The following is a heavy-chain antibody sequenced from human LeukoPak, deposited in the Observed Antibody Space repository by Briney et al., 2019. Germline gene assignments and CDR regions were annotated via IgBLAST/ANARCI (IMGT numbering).Heavy chain of an antibody. CDR2: IAYDGSRA. Sequence: GGSLRLSCAASGFTFSSYGMHWFRQTPGKGLEWVAVIAYDGSRAFYADSVKGRFTISRDNSKNTMSVQMDDLRAEDTAVYYCTRYNNDHFDDWSQGRLVTVSS. V-gene: IGHV3-33*01. D-gene: IGHD1-14*01. CDR1: GFTFSSYG. J-gene: IGHJ4*02. CDR3: TRYNNDHFDD.